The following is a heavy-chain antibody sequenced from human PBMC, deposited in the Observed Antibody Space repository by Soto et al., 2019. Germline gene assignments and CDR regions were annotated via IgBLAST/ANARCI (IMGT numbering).Heavy chain of an antibody. Sequence: QLQLQESGPGLVKPSGTLSLTCAVSGGSISSSNLWCWVRQPPGKGLEWIGEIYHSWSTNYNPSLMSRVTISVDKSKNQFSLKLSSVTAADTAVYYCARARGAVAVGWHYYGMDVWGQGTTVTVSS. J-gene: IGHJ6*02. CDR2: IYHSWST. D-gene: IGHD6-19*01. V-gene: IGHV4-4*02. CDR1: GGSISSSNL. CDR3: ARARGAVAVGWHYYGMDV.